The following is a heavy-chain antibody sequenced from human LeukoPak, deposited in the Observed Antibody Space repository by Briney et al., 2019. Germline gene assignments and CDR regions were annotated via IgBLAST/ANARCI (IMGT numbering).Heavy chain of an antibody. Sequence: AGGSLRLSCAASGFTFSSYWMHWVRQAPGKGLVWVSRINSDGSGTSYADSVKGRFTISRDNAKNTLYLQMNSLRAEDTAVYYCAKEPRSVYDFWSGTTFDPWGQGTLVTVSS. D-gene: IGHD3-3*01. CDR3: AKEPRSVYDFWSGTTFDP. CDR2: INSDGSGT. CDR1: GFTFSSYW. V-gene: IGHV3-74*01. J-gene: IGHJ5*02.